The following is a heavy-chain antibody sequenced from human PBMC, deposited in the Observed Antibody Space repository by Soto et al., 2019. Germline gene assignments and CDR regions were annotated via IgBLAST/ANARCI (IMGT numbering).Heavy chain of an antibody. Sequence: QVQLQESGPGLVKPSQTLSLTCAVSGASINNGGYYWSWVRQHPGKGLEWLGHIYHSGDTYYNPSLKSRLTISVDTSKNQFSLNLTSATAADTAVYHCARMVRGGRGLDPWGQGTLVSVSS. CDR3: ARMVRGGRGLDP. CDR2: IYHSGDT. J-gene: IGHJ5*02. V-gene: IGHV4-31*11. CDR1: GASINNGGYY. D-gene: IGHD3-10*01.